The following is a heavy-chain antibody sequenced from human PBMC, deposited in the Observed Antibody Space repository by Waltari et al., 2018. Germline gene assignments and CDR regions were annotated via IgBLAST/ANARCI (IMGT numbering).Heavy chain of an antibody. J-gene: IGHJ6*03. CDR1: GGSFSGYY. Sequence: QVQLQQSGAALLKTSETLSLTCAVYGGSFSGYYWRWLRLPTGKGLEWIGEINHSGSTNYNPSLKSRVTISVDTSKNQFPLKLSSVTAADTAVYYCARGPKLTPNYYYYYMDVWGKGTTVTVSS. V-gene: IGHV4-34*01. CDR3: ARGPKLTPNYYYYYMDV. D-gene: IGHD1-7*01. CDR2: INHSGST.